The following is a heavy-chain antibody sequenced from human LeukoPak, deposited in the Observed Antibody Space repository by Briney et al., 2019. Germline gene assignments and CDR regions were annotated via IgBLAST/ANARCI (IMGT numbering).Heavy chain of an antibody. Sequence: ASVKVSCKASGYTFTSYGISWVRQAPGQGLEWMGWISAYNGNTNYAQKLQGRVTMTTDTSTSTAYMELRSLRSDDTAVYYCARGSGGGLLGQGYYYYYMDVWAKGPRSPSP. CDR2: ISAYNGNT. CDR1: GYTFTSYG. V-gene: IGHV1-18*01. D-gene: IGHD1-26*01. J-gene: IGHJ6*03. CDR3: ARGSGGGLLGQGYYYYYMDV.